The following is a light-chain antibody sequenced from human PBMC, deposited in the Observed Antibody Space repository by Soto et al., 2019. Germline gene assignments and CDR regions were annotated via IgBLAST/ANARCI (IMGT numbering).Light chain of an antibody. CDR2: EVN. J-gene: IGLJ2*01. V-gene: IGLV2-8*01. Sequence: QSVLTQPPSASGSPGQSVTISCTGTSGDVGGYNYVSWYQQHPGKAPRLMIYEVNKRPSGVPDRFSGSKSGNTASLTVSGLQAEDEADYYCSSYAGSNNLLFGGGTKVTVL. CDR1: SGDVGGYNY. CDR3: SSYAGSNNLL.